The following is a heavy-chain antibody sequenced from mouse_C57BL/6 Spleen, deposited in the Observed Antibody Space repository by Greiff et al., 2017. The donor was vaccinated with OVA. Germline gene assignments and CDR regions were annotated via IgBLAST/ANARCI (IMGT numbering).Heavy chain of an antibody. CDR3: AREYSNYPYYFDY. V-gene: IGHV5-16*01. D-gene: IGHD2-5*01. J-gene: IGHJ2*01. CDR1: GFTFSDYY. Sequence: EVKLVESEGGLVQPGSSMKLSCTASGFTFSDYYMAWVRQVPEKGLEWVANINYDGSSTYYLDSLKSRFIISRDNAKNILYLQMNSLKSEDTATYYCAREYSNYPYYFDYWGQGTTLTVSS. CDR2: INYDGSST.